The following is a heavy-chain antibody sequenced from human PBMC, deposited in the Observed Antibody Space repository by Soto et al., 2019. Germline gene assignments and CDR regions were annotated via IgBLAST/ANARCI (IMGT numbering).Heavy chain of an antibody. J-gene: IGHJ4*02. CDR2: INPNSGHT. Sequence: QVQLVQSGAEVKKPGASVKVSCKASGYPFTTYYISWVRQAAGQGLEWMGWINPNSGHTDYAQRFQGRVTMTRNTSIPTAYIAVASLSSEETAVYYCARGRGWRDYWGQGTLVTVSS. CDR1: GYPFTTYY. V-gene: IGHV1-8*01. D-gene: IGHD6-19*01. CDR3: ARGRGWRDY.